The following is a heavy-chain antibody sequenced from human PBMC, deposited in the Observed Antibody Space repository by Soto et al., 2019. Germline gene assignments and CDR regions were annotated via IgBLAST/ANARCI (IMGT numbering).Heavy chain of an antibody. CDR2: ISSSSSTI. CDR1: GFTFSSYS. D-gene: IGHD3-22*01. V-gene: IGHV3-48*02. CDR3: ARGTHYYDSSGYYFDY. J-gene: IGHJ4*02. Sequence: GGSLRLSCAASGFTFSSYSMNWVRQAPGKGLEWVSYISSSSSTIYYADSVKGRLTISRDNAKNSLYLQMNSLRDEDTAVYYCARGTHYYDSSGYYFDYWGQGTLVTVSS.